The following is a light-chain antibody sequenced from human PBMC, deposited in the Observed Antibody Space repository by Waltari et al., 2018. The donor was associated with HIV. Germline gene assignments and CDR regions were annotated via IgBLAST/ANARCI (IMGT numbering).Light chain of an antibody. CDR2: DDS. CDR1: NLGSKS. Sequence: SYVLTQPPSVSVAPGQPARITCGGNNLGSKSGHWYQQKPGQAPVLVVYDDSDRPSGIPERFSGSNSGNTATLTISRVEAGDEADYHCQVWDSSSDHVLFGGGTKVTVL. J-gene: IGLJ2*01. V-gene: IGLV3-21*02. CDR3: QVWDSSSDHVL.